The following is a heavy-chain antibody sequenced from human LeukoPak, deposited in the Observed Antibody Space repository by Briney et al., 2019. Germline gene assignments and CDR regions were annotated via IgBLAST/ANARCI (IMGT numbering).Heavy chain of an antibody. D-gene: IGHD6-19*01. CDR2: ISNDGTNK. V-gene: IGHV3-33*01. CDR3: AREVAVAGNRRWFDP. Sequence: PGRSLRLSCAASGFNFSNYAMHWVRQAPGKGLEWVAVISNDGTNKYYEDFVKGRFTISRDNSKNTLYLEMNTLRVEDTAVYYCAREVAVAGNRRWFDPWGQGTLVTVSS. J-gene: IGHJ5*02. CDR1: GFNFSNYA.